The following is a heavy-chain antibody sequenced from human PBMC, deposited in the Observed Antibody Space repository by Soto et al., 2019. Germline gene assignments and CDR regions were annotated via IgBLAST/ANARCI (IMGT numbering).Heavy chain of an antibody. V-gene: IGHV1-2*02. Sequence: ASVKVSCKASGYTFSGHYMHWIRQAPGQGPEWLGWINANSGDTDRAPKFQDRLTMTRDTSISTAYMELSRLRSDDTAVYYCARGGTLDGTSPPFNHWGQGTLVTVSS. J-gene: IGHJ4*02. CDR2: INANSGDT. D-gene: IGHD6-19*01. CDR3: ARGGTLDGTSPPFNH. CDR1: GYTFSGHY.